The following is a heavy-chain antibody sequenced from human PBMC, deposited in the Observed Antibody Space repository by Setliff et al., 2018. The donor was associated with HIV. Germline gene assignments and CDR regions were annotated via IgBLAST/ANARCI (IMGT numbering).Heavy chain of an antibody. D-gene: IGHD3-16*02. CDR3: ARDRIIGRGYTIRYYYMDV. V-gene: IGHV3-48*03. CDR1: GFTFSTYE. Sequence: PGGSLRLSCAASGFTFSTYEMNWVRQAPGKGLEWVSYITSSGSTIYYADSVKDRFTISRDNAKNSLYLQMNSLRAEDTAVYYCARDRIIGRGYTIRYYYMDVWGKGTTVTVSS. J-gene: IGHJ6*03. CDR2: ITSSGSTI.